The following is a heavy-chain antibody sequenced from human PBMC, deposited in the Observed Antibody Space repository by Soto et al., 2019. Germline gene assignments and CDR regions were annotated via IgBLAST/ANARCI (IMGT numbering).Heavy chain of an antibody. D-gene: IGHD3-10*01. CDR2: ISYGGST. V-gene: IGHV4-30-4*02. Sequence: PSETLSLTCTVSGDSISSGDYYWSWIRQPPGKGLEWIGYISYGGSTYYNPSLKSRVPISVDTSKNQFSLKMSSVTSADTAVYYCARDLGVRGFIIGPDYYYGMDVWGQGTTVTVSS. J-gene: IGHJ6*02. CDR3: ARDLGVRGFIIGPDYYYGMDV. CDR1: GDSISSGDYY.